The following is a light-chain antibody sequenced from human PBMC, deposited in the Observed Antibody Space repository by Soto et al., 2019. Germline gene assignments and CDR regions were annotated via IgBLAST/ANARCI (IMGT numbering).Light chain of an antibody. V-gene: IGKV3-11*01. J-gene: IGKJ1*01. CDR2: QTS. CDR1: QYINTR. CDR3: HQRQSWPRT. Sequence: EIVLTQSPATPSSVPGDSVTPSCRASQYINTRLAWYQHRPGQAPRLLIYQTSLRAAGIPARFSASGSGTDCTLTISDVQPEDWALYYCHQRQSWPRTFGQGTKVDIK.